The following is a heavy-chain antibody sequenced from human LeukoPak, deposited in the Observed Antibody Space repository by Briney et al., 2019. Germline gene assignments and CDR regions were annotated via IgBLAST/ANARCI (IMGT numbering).Heavy chain of an antibody. J-gene: IGHJ4*02. Sequence: GGSLRLSCAASGFTFNNYAMSWVRQAPGKGLEWVSAISGGGGNTYYADPVKGRFTIPRDNSKNTVYLQMSSLRAEDTAIYYCAKRNSGTFDYWGQGTLVTVSS. CDR3: AKRNSGTFDY. V-gene: IGHV3-23*01. CDR1: GFTFNNYA. D-gene: IGHD1-26*01. CDR2: ISGGGGNT.